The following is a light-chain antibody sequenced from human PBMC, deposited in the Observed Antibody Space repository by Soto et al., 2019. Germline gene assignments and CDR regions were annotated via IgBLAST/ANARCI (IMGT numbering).Light chain of an antibody. Sequence: QSALTQPASVSGSRGQSITISCTGTSSDVGGYKYVSWYQQHPGKAPKLMIYEVSNRPSGVSDRFSGSKSGNTASLTISGLQAEDEADYYCCSYTSRSNLYVFGPGTKLTVL. J-gene: IGLJ1*01. CDR2: EVS. CDR1: SSDVGGYKY. CDR3: CSYTSRSNLYV. V-gene: IGLV2-14*01.